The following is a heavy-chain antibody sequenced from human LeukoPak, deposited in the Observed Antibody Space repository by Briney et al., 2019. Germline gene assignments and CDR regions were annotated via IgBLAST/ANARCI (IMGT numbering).Heavy chain of an antibody. CDR2: IKQDGGEK. D-gene: IGHD6-13*01. Sequence: HPGGSLRLSCAASGFTFSSYWMSWVRQAPGKGLEWVANIKQDGGEKYYADSVKGRFTISRDNSKNTLYLQMNSLRAEDTAVYYCARAPSSSSWYVGYYYYYYGMDVWGQGTTVTVSS. V-gene: IGHV3-7*01. CDR3: ARAPSSSSWYVGYYYYYYGMDV. J-gene: IGHJ6*02. CDR1: GFTFSSYW.